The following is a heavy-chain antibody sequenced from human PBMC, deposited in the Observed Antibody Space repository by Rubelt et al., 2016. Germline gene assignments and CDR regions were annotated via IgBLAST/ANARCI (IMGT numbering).Heavy chain of an antibody. Sequence: QVQLVESGGGVVQPGRSLRLSCAASGFTFSNYGMHWVRQAPGKGLEWVAVISYDGNNIYYADSVKGRFTISRDNSENTLCLQRNSLRSEDTAVDYCAKGHIVGSNGGFFDYWAQGSLVTVSS. J-gene: IGHJ4*02. CDR3: AKGHIVGSNGGFFDY. D-gene: IGHD1-26*01. V-gene: IGHV3-30*18. CDR2: ISYDGNNI. CDR1: GFTFSNYG.